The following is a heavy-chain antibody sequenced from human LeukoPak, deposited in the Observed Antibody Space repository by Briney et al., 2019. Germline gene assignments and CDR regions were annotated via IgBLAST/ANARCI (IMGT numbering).Heavy chain of an antibody. CDR3: ASHSSSWYGFDY. D-gene: IGHD6-13*01. CDR1: GFTVSSNH. CDR2: IYSGGST. J-gene: IGHJ4*02. V-gene: IGHV3-53*01. Sequence: GGSLRLSCAASGFTVSSNHMSWVRQGPGKGLEWVSVIYSGGSTYYADSVKGRLTISRDNSKNTLYLQMNSLRAEDTAVYYCASHSSSWYGFDYWGQGTLVTVSS.